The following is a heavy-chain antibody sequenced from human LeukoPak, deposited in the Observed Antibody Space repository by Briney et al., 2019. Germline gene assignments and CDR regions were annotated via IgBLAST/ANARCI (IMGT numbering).Heavy chain of an antibody. D-gene: IGHD3-9*01. CDR2: VSAYNGQI. V-gene: IGHV1-18*04. CDR3: ARSPNILTAINDY. CDR1: GYTFGTYA. Sequence: ASVKVSCKASGYTFGTYAISWVRQAPGQGLEWMGWVSAYNGQISYAQKFQGRVTMTTDTSTSTGYMDVKSLRSDDTAVYYCARSPNILTAINDYWGQGTLVTVSS. J-gene: IGHJ4*02.